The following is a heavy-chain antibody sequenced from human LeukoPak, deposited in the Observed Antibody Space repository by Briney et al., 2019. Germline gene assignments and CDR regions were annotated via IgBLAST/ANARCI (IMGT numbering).Heavy chain of an antibody. CDR2: IYTSGST. CDR3: ARGSIAARQIYYFDY. CDR1: GFTFSGSA. V-gene: IGHV4-59*10. J-gene: IGHJ4*02. D-gene: IGHD6-6*01. Sequence: PGGSLRLSCAASGFTFSGSAMRWVRQASGKGLEWVGRIYTSGSTNYNPSLKSRVTMSVDTSKNQLSLKLSSVTAADTAVYYCARGSIAARQIYYFDYWGQGTLVTVSS.